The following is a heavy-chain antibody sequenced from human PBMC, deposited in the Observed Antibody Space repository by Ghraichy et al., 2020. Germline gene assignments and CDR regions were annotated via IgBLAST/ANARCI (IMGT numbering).Heavy chain of an antibody. D-gene: IGHD1-26*01. Sequence: GESLNISCAASGFTFSSFEMNWVRQAPGKGLEWVSYISRSGTTIYYADSVKGRFTISRDNPKNALYLLMNSLRAEDTAVYYCARSIVGASTDAFDHWGQGTMVTVS. CDR1: GFTFSSFE. CDR3: ARSIVGASTDAFDH. J-gene: IGHJ3*01. V-gene: IGHV3-48*03. CDR2: ISRSGTTI.